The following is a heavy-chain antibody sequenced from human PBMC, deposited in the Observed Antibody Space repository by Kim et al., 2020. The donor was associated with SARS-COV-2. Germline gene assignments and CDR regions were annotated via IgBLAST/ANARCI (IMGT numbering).Heavy chain of an antibody. D-gene: IGHD6-13*01. CDR2: TYYRSKWSM. J-gene: IGHJ4*02. V-gene: IGHV6-1*01. CDR1: GDSVSSNSAA. CDR3: ARGLTLIEAAAFDY. Sequence: SQTLSLTCAVSGDSVSSNSAAWDWIRQSPSRGLEWLGRTYYRSKWSMEYAVSAKSRITINPDTSRNQFSLQLNSVTPEDTAVYYCARGLTLIEAAAFDYWGQGILVTVSS.